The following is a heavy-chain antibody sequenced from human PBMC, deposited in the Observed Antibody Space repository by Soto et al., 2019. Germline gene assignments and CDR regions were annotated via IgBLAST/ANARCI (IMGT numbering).Heavy chain of an antibody. CDR3: ARDVWRCSSNSCYFDGRDV. D-gene: IGHD2-2*01. CDR1: GFTFSSYS. V-gene: IGHV3-30-3*01. J-gene: IGHJ6*02. Sequence: QVQLVESGGGVVQPGRSLRLSCAASGFTFSSYSMHWVRQAPGKGLEWVAVMSSDGSNKYYADSVKGRFTISRDNSKNTAYLQMISMRADDTVVYYCARDVWRCSSNSCYFDGRDVWGQGTTVTFSS. CDR2: MSSDGSNK.